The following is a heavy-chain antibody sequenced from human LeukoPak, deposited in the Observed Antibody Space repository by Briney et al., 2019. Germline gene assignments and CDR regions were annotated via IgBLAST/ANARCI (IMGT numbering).Heavy chain of an antibody. Sequence: PSETLSLTCAVYGGSFSGYYWSWIRQPPGKGLEWIGEINHSGSTNYNPSLKSRVTISVDTSKNQFSLKLSSVTAADTAVYYCARLSGYSYGRRLYFDYWGQGTLVTVSS. CDR1: GGSFSGYY. J-gene: IGHJ4*02. CDR3: ARLSGYSYGRRLYFDY. CDR2: INHSGST. D-gene: IGHD5-18*01. V-gene: IGHV4-34*01.